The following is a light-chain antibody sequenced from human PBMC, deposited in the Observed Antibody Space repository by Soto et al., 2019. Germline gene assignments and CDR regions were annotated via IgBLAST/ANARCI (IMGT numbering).Light chain of an antibody. Sequence: TQSPATLPVSPGDRATLSCRASQSVGSSLAWYQQKRGQPPRLLIYGASSRESGVPDRFSGSGSGTEFVLTVTSLQSDDSAVYSCQQYNSWPPTFGQGTRVEIK. CDR2: GAS. J-gene: IGKJ1*01. CDR1: QSVGSS. CDR3: QQYNSWPPT. V-gene: IGKV3-15*01.